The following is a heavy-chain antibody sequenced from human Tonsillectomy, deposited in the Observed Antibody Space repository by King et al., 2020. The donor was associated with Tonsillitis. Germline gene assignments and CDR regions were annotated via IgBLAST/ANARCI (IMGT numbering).Heavy chain of an antibody. CDR1: GFTFDDYA. D-gene: IGHD6-6*01. J-gene: IGHJ6*02. V-gene: IGHV3-9*01. CDR3: AKDIAAREYYYYGMDV. CDR2: ISWNSDSI. Sequence: VQLVESGGGLVQPGRSLRLSCAASGFTFDDYAMHWVRQAPGKGLEWVSGISWNSDSIGYADSVKGRFTISRDNAKNSLYLQMNSLRAEDTALYYCAKDIAAREYYYYGMDVWGQGTTVTVSS.